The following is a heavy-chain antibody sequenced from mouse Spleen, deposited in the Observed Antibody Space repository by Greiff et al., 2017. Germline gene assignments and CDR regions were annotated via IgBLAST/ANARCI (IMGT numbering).Heavy chain of an antibody. D-gene: IGHD2-4*01. J-gene: IGHJ2*01. CDR2: IYPRSGNT. Sequence: VKLQESGAELARPGASVKLSCKASGYTFTSYGISWVKQRPGQGLEWIGEIYPRSGNTYYNEKFKGKATLTADKSSSTAYMELRSLTSEDSAVYFCARPLYDYDDYWGQGTTLTVSS. V-gene: IGHV1-81*01. CDR1: GYTFTSYG. CDR3: ARPLYDYDDY.